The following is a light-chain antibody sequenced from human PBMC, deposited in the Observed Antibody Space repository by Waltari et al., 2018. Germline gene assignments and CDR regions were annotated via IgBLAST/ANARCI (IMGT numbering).Light chain of an antibody. CDR1: RSDVGGYNY. J-gene: IGLJ1*01. CDR3: SSYTSSSTV. CDR2: DVS. Sequence: QSALTQPASVSGSPGQSITISCTGTRSDVGGYNYVSWYQQHPGKAPKLMIYDVSKRPSGVSNRFSGSKSGNTASLTISGLQAEDEADYYCSSYTSSSTVFGTGTKVTVL. V-gene: IGLV2-14*01.